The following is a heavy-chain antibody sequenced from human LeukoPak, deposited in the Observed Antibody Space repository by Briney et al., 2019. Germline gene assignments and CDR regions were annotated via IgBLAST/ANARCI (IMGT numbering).Heavy chain of an antibody. V-gene: IGHV3-9*01. J-gene: IGHJ2*01. CDR1: GLTFYDFT. Sequence: TGGSLRLSCAASGLTFYDFTMHWVRQVPGKGLEWVSGISWNSEDIDYADSVKGRFTISRDNSKNTLYLQIHSLRADDTAVYFCAKGTYGYWYYDFWGRGTQVIVSS. D-gene: IGHD4-17*01. CDR3: AKGTYGYWYYDF. CDR2: ISWNSEDI.